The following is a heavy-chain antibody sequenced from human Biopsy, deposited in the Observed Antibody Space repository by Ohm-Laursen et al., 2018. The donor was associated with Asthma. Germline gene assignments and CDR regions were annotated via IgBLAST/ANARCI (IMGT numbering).Heavy chain of an antibody. D-gene: IGHD4-17*01. V-gene: IGHV1-24*01. CDR2: HDHEEGGT. CDR3: ASDFPKDYVRYNFQF. CDR1: GYSPTDLS. Sequence: GASVKVSCKISGYSPTDLSMHWARQAPGQGLEWMGGHDHEEGGTVNARRFQGRVTMTEDTTTDTAYMELSSLSSDDTAVYYCASDFPKDYVRYNFQFWGQGTLVTVSS. J-gene: IGHJ4*02.